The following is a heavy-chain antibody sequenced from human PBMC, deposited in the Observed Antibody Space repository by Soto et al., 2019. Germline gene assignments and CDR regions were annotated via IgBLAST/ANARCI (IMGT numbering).Heavy chain of an antibody. CDR1: GFTFSSYW. CDR2: IKQDGSEK. J-gene: IGHJ6*03. V-gene: IGHV3-7*01. D-gene: IGHD3-9*01. Sequence: GGSLRLSCAASGFTFSSYWMSWVRQAPGKGLEWVANIKQDGSEKYYVDSVKGRFTISRDNAKNSLYLQMNSLRAEDTAVYYCARLAEYYDILTGYYYYYMDVWGKGTTVTVSS. CDR3: ARLAEYYDILTGYYYYYMDV.